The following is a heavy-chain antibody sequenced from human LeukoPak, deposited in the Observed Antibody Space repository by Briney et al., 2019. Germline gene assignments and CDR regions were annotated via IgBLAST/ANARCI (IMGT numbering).Heavy chain of an antibody. Sequence: SETLSLTCTVSGVSISSDYWYWSWIRQPPGKGLEWIGYINHSGRTNYNPSLKSRVIISLDTSKNQVSLNLSSVTAADTAVYHCARRLWYSGGSGYYFDYWGQGTLVTVSS. CDR2: INHSGRT. D-gene: IGHD1-26*01. CDR3: ARRLWYSGGSGYYFDY. CDR1: GVSISSDY. V-gene: IGHV4-59*01. J-gene: IGHJ4*02.